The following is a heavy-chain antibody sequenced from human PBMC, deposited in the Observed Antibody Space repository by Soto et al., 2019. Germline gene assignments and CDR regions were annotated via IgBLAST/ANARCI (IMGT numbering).Heavy chain of an antibody. CDR3: ARDLEFLLTAASSYDIYV. Sequence: ASAKASCKASGYTFTSYYMHWVRQAPGQGLEWMGIINPSGGSTSYAQKFQGRVTMTRDTSTSTVYMELSSLRSEDTAVYYCARDLEFLLTAASSYDIYVRAQGNAVPVS. J-gene: IGHJ6*02. V-gene: IGHV1-46*01. CDR2: INPSGGST. CDR1: GYTFTSYY. D-gene: IGHD3-3*01.